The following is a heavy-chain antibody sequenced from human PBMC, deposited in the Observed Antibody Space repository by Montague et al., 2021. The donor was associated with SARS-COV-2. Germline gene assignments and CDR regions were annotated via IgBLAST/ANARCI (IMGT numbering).Heavy chain of an antibody. CDR2: IYNSWST. V-gene: IGHV4-4*09. Sequence: SETLSLTCTVSGDSIRESHWSWIRQPPGTGLEWIGYIYNSWSTNYNPALESRVTLTVSASNNQFYLTRRSVTAEDTAVYYCARLTGSRVYYYHNGLDVWGQGTTDTVSS. J-gene: IGHJ6*02. CDR1: GDSIRESH. D-gene: IGHD1-20*01. CDR3: ARLTGSRVYYYHNGLDV.